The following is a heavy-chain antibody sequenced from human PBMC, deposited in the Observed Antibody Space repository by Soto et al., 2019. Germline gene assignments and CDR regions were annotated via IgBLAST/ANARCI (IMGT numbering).Heavy chain of an antibody. V-gene: IGHV3-48*01. CDR1: GFTLSSYN. J-gene: IGHJ4*02. CDR3: ARDSQWSFDC. CDR2: ITSSSSTI. Sequence: HPGGSLRLSCAASGFTLSSYNMNWVRQAPGKGLEWVSYITSSSSTIYYADSVKGRFTISRDNAKNSLYLQMNSLRAEDTAVYYCARDSQWSFDCWGQGTLVTVSS. D-gene: IGHD2-15*01.